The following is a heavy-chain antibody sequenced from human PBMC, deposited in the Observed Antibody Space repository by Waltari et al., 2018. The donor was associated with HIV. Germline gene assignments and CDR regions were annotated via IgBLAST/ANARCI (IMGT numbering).Heavy chain of an antibody. CDR2: IYFSGST. J-gene: IGHJ5*02. CDR3: ASISRAYSSSRPDNWFDP. CDR1: GGSISSSSYY. V-gene: IGHV4-39*01. D-gene: IGHD6-6*01. Sequence: QLQLQESGPGLVKPSETLSLTCTVSGGSISSSSYYWGWIRQPPGKGLEWIGSIYFSGSTYYNPSRKSRVTISVDTSKNQFSLKLSSVTAADTAVYYCASISRAYSSSRPDNWFDPWGQGTLVTVSS.